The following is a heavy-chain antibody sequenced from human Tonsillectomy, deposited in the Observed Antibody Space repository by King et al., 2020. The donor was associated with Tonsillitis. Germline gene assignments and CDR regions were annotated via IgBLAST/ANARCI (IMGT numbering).Heavy chain of an antibody. CDR2: MYYSGSA. D-gene: IGHD4-23*01. V-gene: IGHV4-59*01. CDR1: GESMISFY. CDR3: ARGSLATPGRADY. Sequence: QLQESGPGLVKPSESLSLTCTVSGESMISFYWSWIRQPPGKGLEWIGYMYYSGSATYNPSLKSRVTFSVDTSKNQFYLNLDSVTAADTAIYYCARGSLATPGRADYWGQGTLVTVSS. J-gene: IGHJ4*02.